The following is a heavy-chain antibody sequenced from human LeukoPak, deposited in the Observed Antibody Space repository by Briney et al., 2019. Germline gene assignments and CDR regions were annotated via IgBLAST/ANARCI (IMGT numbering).Heavy chain of an antibody. J-gene: IGHJ3*02. CDR2: IYSGGST. V-gene: IGHV3-66*01. CDR1: GFTFSSYG. Sequence: PGGSLRLSCEASGFTFSSYGMSWVRQAPGKGLEWVSVIYSGGSTYYADSVKGRFTISRDNSKNTLYLQMNSLRAEDTAVYYCARANSGYHDAFDIWGQGTMVTVSS. D-gene: IGHD5-12*01. CDR3: ARANSGYHDAFDI.